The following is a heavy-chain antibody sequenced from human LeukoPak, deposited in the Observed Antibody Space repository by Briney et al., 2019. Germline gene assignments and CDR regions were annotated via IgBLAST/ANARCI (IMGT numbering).Heavy chain of an antibody. CDR1: GFTFSNHG. Sequence: GGSLRLSCAASGFTFSNHGMHWVRQAPGKGLEWVTVISYDGSNQYYAESVKGRFTISRDNAKNSLYLQMNSLRAEDTAVYYCARDGYYGSGSYDYWGQGTLVTVSS. D-gene: IGHD3-10*01. V-gene: IGHV3-30*03. CDR2: ISYDGSNQ. J-gene: IGHJ4*02. CDR3: ARDGYYGSGSYDY.